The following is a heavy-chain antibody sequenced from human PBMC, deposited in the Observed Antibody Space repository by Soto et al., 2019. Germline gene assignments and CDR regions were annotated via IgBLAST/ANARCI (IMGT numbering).Heavy chain of an antibody. CDR3: AREGGGYRFDY. D-gene: IGHD3-16*02. J-gene: IGHJ4*02. CDR2: IFYSGHL. Sequence: QVLLQESGPGLLKPSETLSLTCSVSGTSFTTYYWSWIRQSPGKGLEWIGYIFYSGHLKYNPSLKSRVTMPVDTSKNQGSLKPSSVSAADTAVYYWAREGGGYRFDYWGQGTLVTVSS. CDR1: GTSFTTYY. V-gene: IGHV4-59*01.